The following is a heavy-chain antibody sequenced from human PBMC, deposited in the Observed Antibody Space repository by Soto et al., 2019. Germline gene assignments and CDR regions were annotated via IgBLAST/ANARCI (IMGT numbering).Heavy chain of an antibody. V-gene: IGHV1-18*01. CDR3: ARDYYGSGSYIERSLGY. J-gene: IGHJ4*02. D-gene: IGHD3-10*01. CDR1: GYTFTSYG. CDR2: ISAYNGNT. Sequence: QVQLVQSGAEVEKPGASVKVSCKASGYTFTSYGISWVRQAPGQGLEWMGWISAYNGNTNYAQKLQGRVTMTTDTSTSTAYMELRSLRSDDTAVYYCARDYYGSGSYIERSLGYWGQGTLVTVSS.